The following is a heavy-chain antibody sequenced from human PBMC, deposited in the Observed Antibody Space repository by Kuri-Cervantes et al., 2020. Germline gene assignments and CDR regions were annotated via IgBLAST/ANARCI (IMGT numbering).Heavy chain of an antibody. CDR2: MYTSGST. Sequence: ESLKISCTVSGASISSYYWSWIRQPAGKGLEWIGRMYTSGSTDYNPSLKSRVTISVDTSKNQFSLKLSSVTAADTAVYYCARLPPTYYDRGAYYFEYWGPGALVTVSS. D-gene: IGHD3-22*01. V-gene: IGHV4-4*07. J-gene: IGHJ4*02. CDR1: GASISSYY. CDR3: ARLPPTYYDRGAYYFEY.